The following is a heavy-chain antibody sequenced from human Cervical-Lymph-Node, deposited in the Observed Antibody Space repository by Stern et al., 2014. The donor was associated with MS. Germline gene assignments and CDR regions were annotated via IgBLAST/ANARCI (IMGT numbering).Heavy chain of an antibody. Sequence: VQLVESGAEVKKPGSSVKVSCKASGGTFSSYAISWVRQAPGQGLEWMGGIIPIFGTANYAQKFQGRVTITADESMSTAYMELSSLRSEDTAVYYCATPLWFGELFPLYYYYYGMDVWGQGTTVTVSS. J-gene: IGHJ6*02. CDR1: GGTFSSYA. D-gene: IGHD3-10*01. V-gene: IGHV1-69*01. CDR2: IIPIFGTA. CDR3: ATPLWFGELFPLYYYYYGMDV.